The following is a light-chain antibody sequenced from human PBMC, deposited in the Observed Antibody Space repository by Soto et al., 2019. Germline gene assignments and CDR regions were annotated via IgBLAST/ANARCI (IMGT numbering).Light chain of an antibody. CDR2: GAS. Sequence: EIVMTQSPATLSVSPGERATLSCRASQSVSSNLAWYQQKPGQAPRLLIYGASTRATGIPARFSGSGSGTEFTLTISSLQSEDFAVYFCHQYGNPPWTLGQGTRVEVK. V-gene: IGKV3-15*01. CDR3: HQYGNPPWT. CDR1: QSVSSN. J-gene: IGKJ1*01.